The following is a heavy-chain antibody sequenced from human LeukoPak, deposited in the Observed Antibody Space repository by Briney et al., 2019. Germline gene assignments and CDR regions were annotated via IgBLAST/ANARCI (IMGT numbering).Heavy chain of an antibody. CDR3: ARRTAMVEFDY. Sequence: SVTLSLTCTVSGGSISSSSYYWGWIRQPSGKGLEWIGSIYYSGSTYYNPSLKSRVTISVDTSKNQFSLKLSSVTAADTAVYYCARRTAMVEFDYWGQGTLVTVSS. V-gene: IGHV4-39*01. J-gene: IGHJ4*02. CDR1: GGSISSSSYY. CDR2: IYYSGST. D-gene: IGHD5-18*01.